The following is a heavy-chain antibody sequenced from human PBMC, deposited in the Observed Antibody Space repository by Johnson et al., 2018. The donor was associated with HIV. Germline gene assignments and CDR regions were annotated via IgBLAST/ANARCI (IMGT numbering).Heavy chain of an antibody. J-gene: IGHJ3*02. Sequence: VQLVESGGGVVQPGRSLRLSCAASGLTFSDYDMSWIRQAPGKGLEWVGRIKSNTDGGTTDYAAPVKGSFTISRDDSKNTLYLQMNRLKTEDTAVYYCTTERGTYDAFDIWGQGTKVNVSS. D-gene: IGHD1-1*01. V-gene: IGHV3-15*01. CDR3: TTERGTYDAFDI. CDR1: GLTFSDYD. CDR2: IKSNTDGGTT.